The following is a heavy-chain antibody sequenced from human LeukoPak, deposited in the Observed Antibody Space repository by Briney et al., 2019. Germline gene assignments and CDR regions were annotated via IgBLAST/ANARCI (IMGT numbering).Heavy chain of an antibody. J-gene: IGHJ3*02. CDR1: GYTFTSYY. Sequence: ASVKVSCKASGYTFTSYYMHWVRQAPGQGLEWMGIINPSGGSTSYAQKFQGRVTMTRDMSTSTVYMELSSLRSEDTAVYYCARGAVITMPMWAFDIWGQGTMVTVSS. V-gene: IGHV1-46*01. D-gene: IGHD3-22*01. CDR3: ARGAVITMPMWAFDI. CDR2: INPSGGST.